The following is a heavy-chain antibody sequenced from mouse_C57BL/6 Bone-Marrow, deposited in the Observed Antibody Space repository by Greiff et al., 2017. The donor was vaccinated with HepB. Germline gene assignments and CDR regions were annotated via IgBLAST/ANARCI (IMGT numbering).Heavy chain of an antibody. Sequence: VQLQQPGAELVKPGASVKLSCKASGYTFTSYWMHWVKQRPGQGLEWIGMIHPNSGSTNYNEKFKSKATLTVDKSSSTAYMQLSSLTSEDSAVYYCARELPAYYFDYWGKGTTLTVSS. CDR2: IHPNSGST. D-gene: IGHD5-5*01. V-gene: IGHV1-64*01. J-gene: IGHJ2*01. CDR3: ARELPAYYFDY. CDR1: GYTFTSYW.